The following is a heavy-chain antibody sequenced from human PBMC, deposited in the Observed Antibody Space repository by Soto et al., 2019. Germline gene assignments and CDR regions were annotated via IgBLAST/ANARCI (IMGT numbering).Heavy chain of an antibody. CDR1: GGSISSGAYY. CDR2: IHYSGST. CDR3: ARVSYDNTGSGYFDY. J-gene: IGHJ4*02. D-gene: IGHD3-22*01. Sequence: QVQLQESGPGLVKPSQTLSLTCSVSGGSISSGAYYWSWIRQHPGKGLEWIGYIHYSGSTTSNPSLKSRVTISVDTSKNQFSLNLSSVTAADTALYYCARVSYDNTGSGYFDYWGQGTLVTVSS. V-gene: IGHV4-31*03.